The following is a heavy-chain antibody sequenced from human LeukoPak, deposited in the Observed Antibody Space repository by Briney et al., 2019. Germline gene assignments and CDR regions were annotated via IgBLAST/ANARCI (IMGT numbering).Heavy chain of an antibody. V-gene: IGHV4-34*01. J-gene: IGHJ4*02. CDR1: GGSFSGYY. CDR2: INHSGST. Sequence: SETLSLTGAVYGGSFSGYYWSWIRQPPGKGLEWIGEINHSGSTNYNPSLKSRVTISVDTSKTQFSLKLSSVTAADTAVYYCARGRAGYSSSKALDYWGQGTLVTVSS. D-gene: IGHD6-13*01. CDR3: ARGRAGYSSSKALDY.